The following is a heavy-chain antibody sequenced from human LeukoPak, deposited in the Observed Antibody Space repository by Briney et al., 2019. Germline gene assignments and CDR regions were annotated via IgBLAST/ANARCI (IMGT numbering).Heavy chain of an antibody. Sequence: KTGGSLRLSCAASGFTFSNAWMSWVRQAPGKGLEWVGRVKSKTDGEATDYAAPVKGRFTISRDDSKNTLYLQMNSLKTEDTAVYYCTTATDMTYFGSGSPSVDYWGQGTLVTVSS. V-gene: IGHV3-15*01. CDR2: VKSKTDGEAT. CDR3: TTATDMTYFGSGSPSVDY. CDR1: GFTFSNAW. J-gene: IGHJ4*02. D-gene: IGHD3-10*01.